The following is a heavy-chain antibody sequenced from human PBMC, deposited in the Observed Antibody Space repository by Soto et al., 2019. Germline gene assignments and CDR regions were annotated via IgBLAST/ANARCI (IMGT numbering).Heavy chain of an antibody. J-gene: IGHJ4*02. CDR3: AREGSYSAYNFAHGIQLWSFAF. CDR1: GGSINTFY. D-gene: IGHD5-12*01. CDR2: IFSSGST. Sequence: SETLSLTCTVSGGSINTFYWSWVRQPAGKGLEWIGRIFSSGSTSFNPSLESRVAMSVDTSKNHFSLNLSSVTAADMAVYYCAREGSYSAYNFAHGIQLWSFAFCGQGSLVTVSS. V-gene: IGHV4-4*07.